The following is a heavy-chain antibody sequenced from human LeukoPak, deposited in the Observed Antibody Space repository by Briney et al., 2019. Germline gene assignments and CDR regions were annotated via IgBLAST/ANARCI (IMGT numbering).Heavy chain of an antibody. J-gene: IGHJ3*02. CDR1: GFTFSSYS. CDR3: ARIGYSYGTGSGAFDI. D-gene: IGHD5-18*01. V-gene: IGHV3-48*04. Sequence: GGSLRLSCAASGFTFSSYSMNWVRQAPGKGLEWVSYISSSSSTIYYADSVKGRFTISRDNAKNSLYLQMNSLRAEDTAVYYCARIGYSYGTGSGAFDIWGQGTMVTVSS. CDR2: ISSSSSTI.